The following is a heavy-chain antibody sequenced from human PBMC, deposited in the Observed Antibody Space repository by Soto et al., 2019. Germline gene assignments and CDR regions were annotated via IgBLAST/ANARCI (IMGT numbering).Heavy chain of an antibody. CDR3: AKRDYYDSATFSPRSES. Sequence: EVQLLESGGGLVQPGGSLRLSCTASGFTFSGYAMSWVRQSPGKELEWVAAITGDGHRTYYADSVEGRFTISRDNSKKTLFLQMNSLRTEDTAIYQCAKRDYYDSATFSPRSESWGQGDVVTVSS. CDR1: GFTFSGYA. D-gene: IGHD3-22*01. V-gene: IGHV3-23*01. J-gene: IGHJ4*02. CDR2: ITGDGHRT.